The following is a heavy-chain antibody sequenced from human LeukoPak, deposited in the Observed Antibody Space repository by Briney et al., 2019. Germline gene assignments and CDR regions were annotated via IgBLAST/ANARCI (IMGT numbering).Heavy chain of an antibody. D-gene: IGHD6-13*01. V-gene: IGHV4-39*01. CDR2: IYYSGST. CDR1: GGSISSSSYY. CDR3: ARGIAAAGLNWFDP. Sequence: PSETLSLTCTVSGGSISSSSYYWGWIRQPPGKGLEWIGSIYYSGSTYYNPSLKSRVTISVDTSKKQFSLKLSPVTAADTAVYYCARGIAAAGLNWFDPWGQGTLVTVSS. J-gene: IGHJ5*02.